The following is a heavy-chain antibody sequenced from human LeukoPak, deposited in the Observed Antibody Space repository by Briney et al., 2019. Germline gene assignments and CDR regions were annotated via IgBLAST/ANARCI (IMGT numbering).Heavy chain of an antibody. J-gene: IGHJ4*02. CDR3: AKEGGYNYGYLDS. Sequence: GGSLRLSCAVSGFSYSSYAMSWVRQAPGKGLEGVSTISGSGDTYYVDSVKGRFTISRDNSKNTLYLQMNSLRAEDTAVYYCAKEGGYNYGYLDSWGQGALVTVSS. CDR1: GFSYSSYA. V-gene: IGHV3-23*01. D-gene: IGHD5-18*01. CDR2: ISGSGDT.